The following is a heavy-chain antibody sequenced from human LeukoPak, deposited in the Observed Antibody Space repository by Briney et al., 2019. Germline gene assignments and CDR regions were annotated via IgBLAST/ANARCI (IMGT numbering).Heavy chain of an antibody. CDR3: ALLAVASDFDY. CDR2: IGASGTTK. Sequence: GGSLRLSCAVSGFPFSFYEMNWVRQAPGKGLEWVSNIGASGTTKCYADSVKGRFSISRDNAKTSLYLQMNSLRVDDTAVYYCALLAVASDFDYWGQGALVTVSS. CDR1: GFPFSFYE. V-gene: IGHV3-48*03. D-gene: IGHD6-19*01. J-gene: IGHJ4*02.